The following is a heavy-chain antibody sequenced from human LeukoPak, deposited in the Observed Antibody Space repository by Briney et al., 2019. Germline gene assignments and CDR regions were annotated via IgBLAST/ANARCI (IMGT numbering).Heavy chain of an antibody. CDR1: GVSIRSHD. Sequence: PSETLSLTCAVSGVSIRSHDWSWIRQAPGKGLEWMGFIYSSGSANYNPSLKSRLTISIDTSKNQFSLRLTSVTAADTAVYYCARDEGWSGILDYWGQGTLVTVSS. CDR2: IYSSGSA. V-gene: IGHV4-59*11. J-gene: IGHJ4*02. CDR3: ARDEGWSGILDY. D-gene: IGHD3-3*01.